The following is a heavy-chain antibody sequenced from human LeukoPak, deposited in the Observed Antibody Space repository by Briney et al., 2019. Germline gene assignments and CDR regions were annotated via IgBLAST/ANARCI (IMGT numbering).Heavy chain of an antibody. CDR3: AKDILGVTNFGEFDY. D-gene: IGHD3-10*01. CDR2: ISWNSSSI. V-gene: IGHV3-9*01. CDR1: GFTFDDYA. J-gene: IGHJ4*02. Sequence: GGSLRLSCAASGFTFDDYAMHWVRQAPGKGLEWVSGISWNSSSIGYADSVKGRFTISRDNAKNSLYLQMNSLRAEDTALYYCAKDILGVTNFGEFDYWGQGTLVTVSS.